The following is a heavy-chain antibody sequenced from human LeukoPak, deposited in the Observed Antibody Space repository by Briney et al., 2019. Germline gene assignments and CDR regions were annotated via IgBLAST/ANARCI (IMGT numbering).Heavy chain of an antibody. V-gene: IGHV1-2*02. CDR2: TNPNSGGT. J-gene: IGHJ6*03. CDR1: GYTFTGYY. Sequence: AASVKDSCKAPGYTFTGYYMHWVRQAPGQGLEWMGWTNPNSGGTNYAQKFQGRVTMTRDTSISTAYMELSRLRSDDTAVYYCARDFGDTEDYGSGSYSPYYYYHMDVWGKGTTVTVSS. D-gene: IGHD3-10*01. CDR3: ARDFGDTEDYGSGSYSPYYYYHMDV.